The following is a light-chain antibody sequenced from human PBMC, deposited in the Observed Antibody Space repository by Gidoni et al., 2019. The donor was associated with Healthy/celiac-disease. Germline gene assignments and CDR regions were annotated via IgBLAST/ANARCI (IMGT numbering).Light chain of an antibody. J-gene: IGKJ1*01. CDR2: AAS. CDR3: QQLNSYLM. CDR1: QGISSY. V-gene: IGKV1-9*01. Sequence: DIQLTQSPSFLSASVGDRVTITCWASQGISSYLSWYQQKPVQAPKLLIYAASTLQSGVPSRFSGSGSGTEFTLTISSLQPEDFATYYCQQLNSYLMFGQGTKVEIK.